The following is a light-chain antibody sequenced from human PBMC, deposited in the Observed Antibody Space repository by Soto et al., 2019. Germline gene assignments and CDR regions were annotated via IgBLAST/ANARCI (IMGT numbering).Light chain of an antibody. J-gene: IGKJ1*01. CDR1: QSISNY. CDR2: AAS. Sequence: DIQLSQSPSSLSSSVGDSVSIPCRASQSISNYLNWYQQKPGKATKVLIFAASRLQSGVPSRFSGSGSGTDLTLTISSLQPEDFATYYYQQSYTRTFGQGTKVDIK. V-gene: IGKV1-39*01. CDR3: QQSYTRT.